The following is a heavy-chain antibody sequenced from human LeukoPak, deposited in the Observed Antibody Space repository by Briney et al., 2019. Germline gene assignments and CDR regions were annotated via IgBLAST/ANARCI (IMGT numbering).Heavy chain of an antibody. Sequence: ASVKVSSKASGYTFTSYGISWVRQAPGQGLEWMGWISAYNGNTNYAQKLQGRVTMTTDTSTSTAYMELRSLRSDDTAVYYCARASYLFGRPGYWGQGTLVTVSS. CDR1: GYTFTSYG. J-gene: IGHJ4*02. CDR2: ISAYNGNT. V-gene: IGHV1-18*01. D-gene: IGHD3-16*01. CDR3: ARASYLFGRPGY.